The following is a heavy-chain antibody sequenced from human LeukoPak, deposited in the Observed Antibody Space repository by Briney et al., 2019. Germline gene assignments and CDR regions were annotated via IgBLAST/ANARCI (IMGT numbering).Heavy chain of an antibody. V-gene: IGHV1-69*05. J-gene: IGHJ4*02. Sequence: SVKVSCKASGGTFSSYAISWVRQAPGQGLEWMGRIIAIFGTANYAQKFQGRVTITTDESTSTAYMELSSLRSEDTAVYYCARGGSSDVTLGDYFDYWGQGTLVTVSS. CDR2: IIAIFGTA. CDR3: ARGGSSDVTLGDYFDY. CDR1: GGTFSSYA. D-gene: IGHD2-15*01.